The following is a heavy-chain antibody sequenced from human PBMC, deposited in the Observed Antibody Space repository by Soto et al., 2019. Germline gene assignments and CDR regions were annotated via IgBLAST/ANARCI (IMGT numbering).Heavy chain of an antibody. CDR2: IKKDGSKK. CDR3: ARDVSPGNINSYFDAFNM. V-gene: IGHV3-7*05. Sequence: EVQLVESGGGLVQPGGSLRISCAASGFTFSNDWMTWVRPAPGKGLEWVANIKKDGSKKSYLVSVWGRFTISRDNAKNSLYREMNSLRAEDTALYYCARDVSPGNINSYFDAFNMWGQGTMFTVSS. D-gene: IGHD3-10*01. CDR1: GFTFSNDW. J-gene: IGHJ3*02.